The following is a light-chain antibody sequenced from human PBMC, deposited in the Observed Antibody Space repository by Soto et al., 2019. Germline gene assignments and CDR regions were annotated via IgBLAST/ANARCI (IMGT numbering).Light chain of an antibody. J-gene: IGKJ4*01. V-gene: IGKV3-20*01. CDR3: QQYVSIPLT. Sequence: IGLTQSLGTLSLSPGERATLSCRTSQSVGTYLGRYQQKPGHAPRLLIYGVSSMATGIPDRCSGSGSWTDFTLTISRLEPEDLAVYYCQQYVSIPLTFGRGTKV. CDR2: GVS. CDR1: QSVGTY.